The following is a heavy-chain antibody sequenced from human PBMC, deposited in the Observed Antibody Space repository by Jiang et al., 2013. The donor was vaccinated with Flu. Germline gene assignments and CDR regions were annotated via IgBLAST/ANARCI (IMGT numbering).Heavy chain of an antibody. CDR3: AKDYPYPTRPRGGSYCFDS. Sequence: QLLESGGGLVQPGGSLRLSCVASGFTFSSYAMSWVRQAPGKGLEWVSIISGSGGNTYYADSVKGRFTISRDNSKNTLYLQMYSLRAEDTAVYYCAKDYPYPTRPRGGSYCFDSWGQGTVVTVSS. D-gene: IGHD1-14*01. V-gene: IGHV3-23*01. CDR2: ISGSGGNT. J-gene: IGHJ4*02. CDR1: GFTFSSYA.